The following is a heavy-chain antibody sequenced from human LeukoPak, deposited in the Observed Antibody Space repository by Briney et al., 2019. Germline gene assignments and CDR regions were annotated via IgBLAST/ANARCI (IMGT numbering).Heavy chain of an antibody. CDR1: GFTFSSYS. D-gene: IGHD6-19*01. CDR3: AREPPASSGWSDGLFDY. Sequence: GGSLRLSCAASGFTFSSYSMNWVRQAPGKGLEWVSSTSNCSSYIYYADSVKGRFTISRDNAKNSLYLQMNSLRDEDTAVYFCAREPPASSGWSDGLFDYWGQGTLVTVSS. V-gene: IGHV3-21*06. CDR2: TSNCSSYI. J-gene: IGHJ4*02.